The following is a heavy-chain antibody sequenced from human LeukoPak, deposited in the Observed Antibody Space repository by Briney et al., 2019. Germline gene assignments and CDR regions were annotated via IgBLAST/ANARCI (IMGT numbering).Heavy chain of an antibody. D-gene: IGHD3-10*01. CDR1: GGSISSSSYY. Sequence: SETLSLACTVCGGSISSSSYYWGWIRQPPGKGLDWIGGINHRGSTNYNPSLKSRVTISVDTSKNQFSLKLSSVAAADTAVYYCAKLAMVRGVINWFDPWGQGTLVTVSS. CDR3: AKLAMVRGVINWFDP. CDR2: INHRGST. J-gene: IGHJ5*02. V-gene: IGHV4-39*07.